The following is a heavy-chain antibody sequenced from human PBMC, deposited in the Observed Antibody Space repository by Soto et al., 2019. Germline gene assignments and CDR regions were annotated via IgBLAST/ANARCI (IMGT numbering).Heavy chain of an antibody. CDR3: ARGSSGYGYDTFDM. V-gene: IGHV3-53*04. D-gene: IGHD5-12*01. CDR2: IYSGGST. J-gene: IGHJ3*02. CDR1: GFTVSNNY. Sequence: EVQLVESGGGLVQPGGSLRLSCAASGFTVSNNYMNWVRQAPGKGLEWVSVIYSGGSTYYADSVKGRFAISRHTSKNTVDLQLNSLRAEDTAVYYCARGSSGYGYDTFDMWGQGTMVTVSS.